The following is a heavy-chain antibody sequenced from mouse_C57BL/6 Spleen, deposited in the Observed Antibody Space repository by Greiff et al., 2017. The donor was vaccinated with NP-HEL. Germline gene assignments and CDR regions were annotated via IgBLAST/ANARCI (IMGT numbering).Heavy chain of an antibody. CDR2: ISYDGSN. CDR3: ARGRWLLHYYFDY. CDR1: GYSITSGYY. J-gene: IGHJ2*01. D-gene: IGHD2-3*01. V-gene: IGHV3-6*01. Sequence: ESGPGLVKPSQSLSLTCSVTGYSITSGYYWNWIRQFPGNKLEWMGYISYDGSNNYNPSLKNRISITRDTSKNQFFLKLNSVTTEDTATYYCARGRWLLHYYFDYWGQGTTLTVSS.